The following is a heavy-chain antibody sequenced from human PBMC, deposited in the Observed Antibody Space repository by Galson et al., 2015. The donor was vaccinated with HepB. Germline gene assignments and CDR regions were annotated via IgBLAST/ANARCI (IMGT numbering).Heavy chain of an antibody. CDR2: IWYDGSNK. Sequence: SLRLSCAASGFTFSSYGMHWVRQAPGKGLEWVAVIWYDGSNKYYADSVKGRFTISRDNSKNTLYLQMNSLRAEDTAVYYCARVAPLETGFDWEDYYYMDVWGKGTTVTVSS. V-gene: IGHV3-33*01. D-gene: IGHD3-9*01. CDR3: ARVAPLETGFDWEDYYYMDV. CDR1: GFTFSSYG. J-gene: IGHJ6*03.